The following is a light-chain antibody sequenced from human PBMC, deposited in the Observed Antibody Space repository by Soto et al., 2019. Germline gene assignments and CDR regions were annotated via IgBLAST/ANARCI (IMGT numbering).Light chain of an antibody. J-gene: IGKJ2*01. CDR3: QQYGSSPYT. CDR1: QSISSSY. CDR2: GAS. V-gene: IGKV3-20*01. Sequence: ETVLTQSPGTLSLSPGDRATLSCRATQSISSSYVAWYQQKPGQAPRLLIYGASSRATGIPDRFRGSGSGTDFTLTISRLEPEDFAVYYCQQYGSSPYTFGQGTKLEIK.